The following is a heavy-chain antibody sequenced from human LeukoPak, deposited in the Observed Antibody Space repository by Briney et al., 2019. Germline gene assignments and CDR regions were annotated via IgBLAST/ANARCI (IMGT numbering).Heavy chain of an antibody. CDR1: GFTVSSNY. J-gene: IGHJ6*02. CDR2: IYSGGST. CDR3: ARDSLGDYVWGSYRSRPYYYYGMDV. D-gene: IGHD3-16*02. V-gene: IGHV3-53*01. Sequence: GGSLRLSCAASGFTVSSNYMSWVRQAAGKGLEGVSVIYSGGSTYYADSVKGRFTISRDNSKNTLYLQMNSLRAEDTAVYYCARDSLGDYVWGSYRSRPYYYYGMDVWGQGTTVTVSS.